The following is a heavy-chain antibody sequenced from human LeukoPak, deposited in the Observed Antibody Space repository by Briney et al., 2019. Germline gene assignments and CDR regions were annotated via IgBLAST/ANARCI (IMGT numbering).Heavy chain of an antibody. J-gene: IGHJ5*02. Sequence: SETLSLTCTVSGGSISNYYWSWIRQPAGKGLEWIVRVYSSGSTRYNPSVKSVVTMSVDTSKDQVSLTLSSVTAACTAIYYCAREAVTTNYCRGTASYPINWCDTWGQGALVTVSS. CDR1: GGSISNYY. V-gene: IGHV4-4*07. D-gene: IGHD4-11*01. CDR3: AREAVTTNYCRGTASYPINWCDT. CDR2: VYSSGST.